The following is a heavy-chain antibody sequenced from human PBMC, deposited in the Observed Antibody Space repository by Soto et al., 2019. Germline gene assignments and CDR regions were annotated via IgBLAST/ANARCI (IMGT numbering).Heavy chain of an antibody. D-gene: IGHD1-26*01. V-gene: IGHV1-69*13. CDR3: ARVLGGGSYFDY. CDR1: GGTFSSYA. CDR2: IIPIFGTA. J-gene: IGHJ4*02. Sequence: GASVKVSCKASGGTFSSYAISWVRQAPGQGLEWMGGIIPIFGTANYAQKFQGRVTITADESTSTAYMELSSLRSEDTAVYYCARVLGGGSYFDYWGQGTLVTVSS.